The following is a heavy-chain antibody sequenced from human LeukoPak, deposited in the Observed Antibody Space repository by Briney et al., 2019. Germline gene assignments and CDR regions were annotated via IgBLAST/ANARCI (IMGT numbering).Heavy chain of an antibody. V-gene: IGHV1-8*01. CDR2: MNPNSGNT. J-gene: IGHJ5*02. CDR3: ARGDWSYYYDSSGYANNWFDP. CDR1: GYTFTSYD. D-gene: IGHD3-22*01. Sequence: GASVKVSCKASGYTFTSYDINWVRQATGQGLEWMGWMNPNSGNTGYAQKFQGRVSMTRNTSISTAYMELSSLRSEDTAVYYCARGDWSYYYDSSGYANNWFDPWGQGTLVTVSS.